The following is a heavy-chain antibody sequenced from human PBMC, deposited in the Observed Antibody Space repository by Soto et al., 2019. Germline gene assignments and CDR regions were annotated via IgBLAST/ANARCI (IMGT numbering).Heavy chain of an antibody. CDR2: IYYSGST. Sequence: SETLSLTCTVSGGSISSYYWSWIRQPPGKGLEWIGYIYYSGSTNYNPSLKSRVTISVDTSKNQFSLKLSSVTAADTAVSYCERKVAIAVAGAHLDYWGQGTPVTVSS. J-gene: IGHJ4*02. V-gene: IGHV4-59*12. CDR1: GGSISSYY. CDR3: ERKVAIAVAGAHLDY. D-gene: IGHD6-19*01.